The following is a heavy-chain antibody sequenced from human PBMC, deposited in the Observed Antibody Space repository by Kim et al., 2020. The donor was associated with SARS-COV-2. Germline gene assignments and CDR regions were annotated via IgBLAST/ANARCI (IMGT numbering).Heavy chain of an antibody. J-gene: IGHJ4*02. CDR2: VSAINGNT. D-gene: IGHD3-10*01. Sequence: GLEWMGLVSAINGNTKHTPTLQGRVTMTTDTSTSTAYMELRSLGSADTAMYYCARCYYNGSGSSQHLDYWGQGTLVTVSS. CDR3: ARCYYNGSGSSQHLDY. V-gene: IGHV1-18*01.